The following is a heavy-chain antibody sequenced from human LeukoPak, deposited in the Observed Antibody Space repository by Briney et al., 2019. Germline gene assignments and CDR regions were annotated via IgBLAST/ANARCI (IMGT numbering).Heavy chain of an antibody. CDR1: GFTFDDYA. CDR2: ISWNSGNI. V-gene: IGHV3-9*01. CDR3: AKDSRSSGSHFDY. J-gene: IGHJ4*02. Sequence: GGSLRLSCAASGFTFDDYAMHWVRQAPGKGLEWVSGISWNSGNIDYADSVKGRFTISRDNAKNSLYLQMNSLRVEDTAFYYCAKDSRSSGSHFDYWGQGTLVTVSS. D-gene: IGHD6-19*01.